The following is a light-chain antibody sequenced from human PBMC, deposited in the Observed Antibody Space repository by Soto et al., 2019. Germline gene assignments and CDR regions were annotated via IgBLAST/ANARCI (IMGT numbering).Light chain of an antibody. V-gene: IGKV3-20*01. CDR2: GAS. CDR1: QSVDSFY. CDR3: QQYGSCPRT. Sequence: EIVLTQSPGTLSLSPGERATLSCRASQSVDSFYLAWYQQRAGQAPRLLIYGASTRTTGVPDRFSGSGSGTDFILTISRLEPADFAVHYCQQYGSCPRTFGQGTNVDIK. J-gene: IGKJ1*01.